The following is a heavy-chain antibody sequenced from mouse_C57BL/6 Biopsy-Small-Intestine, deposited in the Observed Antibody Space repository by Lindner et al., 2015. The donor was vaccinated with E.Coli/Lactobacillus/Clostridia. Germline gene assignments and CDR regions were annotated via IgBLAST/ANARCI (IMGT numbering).Heavy chain of an antibody. J-gene: IGHJ2*01. CDR1: GGTFSSYA. CDR2: IIPIFGTA. V-gene: IGHV1-81*01. D-gene: IGHD1-1*01. Sequence: SVKVSCKASGGTFSSYAISWVRQAPGQGLEWMGGIIPIFGTANYAQKFQGRVSITADESTSTAYMELSSLRSDDTAVYYCARVRNPGIAVAGRGYFDYWGQGTLVTVSS. CDR3: ARVRNPGIAVAGRGYFDY.